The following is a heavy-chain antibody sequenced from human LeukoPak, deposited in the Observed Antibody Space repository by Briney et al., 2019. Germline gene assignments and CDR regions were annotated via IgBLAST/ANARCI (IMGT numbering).Heavy chain of an antibody. Sequence: PGGSLRLSCAASGFTFSSYWMHWVRQVPGKGLVWVSRINSDGSSTSYADSVKGRFTISRDNAKNTLYLQMNSLRAEDTAMYFCARMRVVAGTIGYGMDVWGQGTTVTVSP. D-gene: IGHD6-19*01. V-gene: IGHV3-74*01. J-gene: IGHJ6*01. CDR3: ARMRVVAGTIGYGMDV. CDR2: INSDGSST. CDR1: GFTFSSYW.